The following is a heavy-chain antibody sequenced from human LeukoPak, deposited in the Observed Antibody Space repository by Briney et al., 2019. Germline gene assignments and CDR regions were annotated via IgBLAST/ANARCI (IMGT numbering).Heavy chain of an antibody. Sequence: AGSLRLSCAASGFTFSSHGMHWVRQAPGKGLEWVAVIWYDGSNRYYADSVKGRFTISRDNSKNTLYLQMNSLRDEDTAAYYCAKDKGTRTTGYFDYWGQGTLVTVSS. V-gene: IGHV3-33*06. D-gene: IGHD1-7*01. CDR1: GFTFSSHG. J-gene: IGHJ4*02. CDR2: IWYDGSNR. CDR3: AKDKGTRTTGYFDY.